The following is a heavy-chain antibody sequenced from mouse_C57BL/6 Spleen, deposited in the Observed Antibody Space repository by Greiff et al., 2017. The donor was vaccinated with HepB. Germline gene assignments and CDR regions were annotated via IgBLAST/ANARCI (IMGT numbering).Heavy chain of an antibody. Sequence: EVKLVESGPELVKPGASVKISCKASGYSFTDYNMNWVKQSNGKSLEWIGVINPNYGTTSYNQKFKGKATLTVDQSSSTAYMQLNSLTSEDSAVYYCARSDYGNYEGFAYWGQGTLVTVSA. CDR1: GYSFTDYN. CDR3: ARSDYGNYEGFAY. D-gene: IGHD2-1*01. V-gene: IGHV1-39*01. J-gene: IGHJ3*01. CDR2: INPNYGTT.